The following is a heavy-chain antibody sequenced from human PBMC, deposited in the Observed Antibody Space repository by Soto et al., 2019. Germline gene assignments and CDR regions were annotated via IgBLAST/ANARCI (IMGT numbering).Heavy chain of an antibody. Sequence: QITLKESGPTLVKPTQTLTLTCTFSGFSLRTSGVGVGWIRQPPGKALEWLALIYWDDGKRHSPSLKSRLAVTQDTSKNQLVLRMTNMDPVDTATYYCAHLTTGGFYFDYWGKGTLVTVSS. CDR3: AHLTTGGFYFDY. J-gene: IGHJ4*02. V-gene: IGHV2-5*02. CDR1: GFSLRTSGVG. D-gene: IGHD4-17*01. CDR2: IYWDDGK.